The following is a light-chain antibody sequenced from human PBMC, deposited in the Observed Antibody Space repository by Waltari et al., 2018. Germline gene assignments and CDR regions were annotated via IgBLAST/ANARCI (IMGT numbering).Light chain of an antibody. Sequence: DIQMTQSPSSLSASVGDRVTITCRASQGISSWLVWYQQKPGKAPKLLIYKASSLQSGVPSRFSGSGSGTDFTLTISSLQPEDFATYYCQQYNSAPWTFGQGTKVEIK. CDR1: QGISSW. J-gene: IGKJ1*01. CDR2: KAS. V-gene: IGKV1-5*03. CDR3: QQYNSAPWT.